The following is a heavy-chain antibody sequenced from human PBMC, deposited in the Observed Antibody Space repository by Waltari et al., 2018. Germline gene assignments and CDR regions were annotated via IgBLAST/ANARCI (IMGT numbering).Heavy chain of an antibody. CDR2: INHSGST. J-gene: IGHJ6*02. V-gene: IGHV4-34*01. CDR3: ARGKRDYGSGSYYNSARGMDV. Sequence: QVQLQQWGAGLLKPSATLSLTCAVYGGSFSGYYWSWIRQPPGKGLEWIGEINHSGSTNYNPSLKSRVTISVDTSKNQFSLKLSSVTAADTAVYYCARGKRDYGSGSYYNSARGMDVWGQGTTVTVSS. CDR1: GGSFSGYY. D-gene: IGHD3-10*01.